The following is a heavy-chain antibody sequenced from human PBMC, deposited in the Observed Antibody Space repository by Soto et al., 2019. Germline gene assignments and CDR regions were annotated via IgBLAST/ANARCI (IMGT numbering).Heavy chain of an antibody. CDR1: GDSFSDYY. J-gene: IGHJ4*02. D-gene: IGHD6-19*01. V-gene: IGHV4-59*01. Sequence: QVQLQESGPGLVKPSETLTLTCTVSGDSFSDYYWNWIRQVPGTGLEWIGFVFHSATTSYNPSLKTRVAISDDTSTKQFSLPLTSVSAAGTAIYYCARGHYSSGWPIDHWGQGILVTVSS. CDR3: ARGHYSSGWPIDH. CDR2: VFHSATT.